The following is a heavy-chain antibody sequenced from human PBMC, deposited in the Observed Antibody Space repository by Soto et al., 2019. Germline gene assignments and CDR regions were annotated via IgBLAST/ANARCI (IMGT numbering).Heavy chain of an antibody. J-gene: IGHJ4*02. D-gene: IGHD2-21*02. CDR1: GFTFKHNG. Sequence: QVQLVDSGGGVVQPGRSLRLSCAASGFTFKHNGMHWVRQAPGKGLEWVALISFDGSDKYYADAVKGRFTISRDNFKNTLFLEMNSLRVEDTAVYFCAKTLCGDSGGVFDYWGLGTLVTVSS. CDR3: AKTLCGDSGGVFDY. V-gene: IGHV3-30*18. CDR2: ISFDGSDK.